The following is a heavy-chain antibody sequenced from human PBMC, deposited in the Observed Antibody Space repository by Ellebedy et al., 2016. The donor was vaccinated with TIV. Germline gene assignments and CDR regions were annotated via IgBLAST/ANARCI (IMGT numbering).Heavy chain of an antibody. CDR3: ARDWGSDY. CDR1: GFTVSSNY. D-gene: IGHD7-27*01. J-gene: IGHJ4*02. Sequence: PGGSLRLSCAASGFTVSSNYMSWVRQAPGKGLESVSSISSSSSYIYYADSVKGRFTISRDNAKNSLYLQMNSLRADDTAVYYCARDWGSDYWGQGTLVTVSS. V-gene: IGHV3-21*01. CDR2: ISSSSSYI.